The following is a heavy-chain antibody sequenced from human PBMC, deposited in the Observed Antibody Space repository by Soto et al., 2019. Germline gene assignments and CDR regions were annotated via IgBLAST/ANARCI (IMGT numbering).Heavy chain of an antibody. CDR2: INPGNGDT. Sequence: GASVKVSCKASGYTFTRYVMHWVRQAPGQRPEWMGWINPGNGDTKYSEKLQGRVTFTRDTSATTIYMELSSLRSEDTALYYCARNSYISGDDDSYYFDYWGQGTPVTVSS. D-gene: IGHD2-21*02. J-gene: IGHJ4*02. CDR1: GYTFTRYV. CDR3: ARNSYISGDDDSYYFDY. V-gene: IGHV1-3*01.